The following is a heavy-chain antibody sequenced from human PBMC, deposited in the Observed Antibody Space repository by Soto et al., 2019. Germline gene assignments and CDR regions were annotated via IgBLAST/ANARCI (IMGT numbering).Heavy chain of an antibody. J-gene: IGHJ6*02. CDR1: GGTFSSYA. CDR3: ARRGYSYGNGMDV. Sequence: GASVKVSCKASGGTFSSYAISWVRQAPGQGLEWMGCLSAYNGNTNYAQKLQGRVTMTTDTSTSTAYMELRSLRSDDTAVYYCARRGYSYGNGMDVWGQGTTVTVSS. V-gene: IGHV1-18*01. D-gene: IGHD5-18*01. CDR2: LSAYNGNT.